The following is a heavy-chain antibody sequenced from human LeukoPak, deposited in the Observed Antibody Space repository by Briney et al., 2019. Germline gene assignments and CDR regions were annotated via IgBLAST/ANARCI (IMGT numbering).Heavy chain of an antibody. Sequence: SETLSLTCTVSGGSISSYYWSWIRQPPGEGLEWIGYIYYSGSTNYNPSLKSRVTISVDTSKNQFSLKLSAVTAADTAVYYCAAGDSSSLGYWGQGTLVTVSS. V-gene: IGHV4-59*01. CDR3: AAGDSSSLGY. CDR2: IYYSGST. CDR1: GGSISSYY. J-gene: IGHJ4*02. D-gene: IGHD6-13*01.